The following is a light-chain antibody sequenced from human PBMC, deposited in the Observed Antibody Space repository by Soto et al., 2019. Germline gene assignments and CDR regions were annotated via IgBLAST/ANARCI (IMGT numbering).Light chain of an antibody. CDR1: QGISNY. J-gene: IGKJ4*01. Sequence: DIQMTQSPSSLSASVGDRVTITCRASQGISNYLAWYQQKPGKVPKLLIYAASTLQSGVPSQFSGSGSGTDSTLTISSLQPEDVATYYCQKYNSAPFLTFGGGTKVDIK. CDR2: AAS. V-gene: IGKV1-27*01. CDR3: QKYNSAPFLT.